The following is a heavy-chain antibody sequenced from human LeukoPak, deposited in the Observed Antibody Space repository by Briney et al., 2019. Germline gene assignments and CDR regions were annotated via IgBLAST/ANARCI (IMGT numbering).Heavy chain of an antibody. D-gene: IGHD2-15*01. CDR2: ISYDGSNK. CDR3: AKAGDCSGGSCYYFDY. Sequence: PGGSLRLSCAASGLTLKNFAMSWVRQAPGKGLEWVAVISYDGSNKYYADSVKGRFTISRDNSKNTLYLQMNSLRAEDTAVYYCAKAGDCSGGSCYYFDYWGQGTLVTVSS. J-gene: IGHJ4*02. V-gene: IGHV3-30*18. CDR1: GLTLKNFA.